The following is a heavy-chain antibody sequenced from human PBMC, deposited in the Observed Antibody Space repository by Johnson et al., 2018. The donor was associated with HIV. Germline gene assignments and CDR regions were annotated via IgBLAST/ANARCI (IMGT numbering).Heavy chain of an antibody. CDR1: VFTFINYW. CDR3: ARSGPNWAFDF. Sequence: VQLVESGGGVVQPGGSLRLSCAASVFTFINYWMHWVRQAPGKGLEWVSGISWNSGSIGYADSVKGRFTISRDNAKNSLYLQMKSLRAEDTAVYYCARSGPNWAFDFWGQGTMVTVSS. J-gene: IGHJ3*01. D-gene: IGHD1-1*01. V-gene: IGHV3-9*01. CDR2: ISWNSGSI.